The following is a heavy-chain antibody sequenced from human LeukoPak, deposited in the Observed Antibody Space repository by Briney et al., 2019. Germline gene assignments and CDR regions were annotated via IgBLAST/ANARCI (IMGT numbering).Heavy chain of an antibody. Sequence: SETLSLTCTVSGGSISSSGYYWSWIRQPPGKGLEWIGEINHSGSTNYNPSLKIRVTISVDTSKNQFSLKLSSVTAADTAVYYCARHRLRYYYDSSGYYFDYWGQGTLVTVSS. CDR2: INHSGST. J-gene: IGHJ4*02. V-gene: IGHV4-39*01. D-gene: IGHD3-22*01. CDR1: GGSISSSGYY. CDR3: ARHRLRYYYDSSGYYFDY.